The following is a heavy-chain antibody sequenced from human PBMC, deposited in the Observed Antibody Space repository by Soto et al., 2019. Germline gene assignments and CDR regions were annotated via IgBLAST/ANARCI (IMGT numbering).Heavy chain of an antibody. CDR1: GFPFSSYA. V-gene: IGHV3-48*02. CDR3: ARDLSH. Sequence: DVQLVGSGGGLVQPGGSLRLSCVASGFPFSSYAMHWVRQAPGKGLEWISYINGASTTTFYADSVKGRFTVSRGNAKNSVYLQMSSLRHEDTAFYYCARDLSHWGQGMLVTVSS. CDR2: INGASTTT. J-gene: IGHJ4*02.